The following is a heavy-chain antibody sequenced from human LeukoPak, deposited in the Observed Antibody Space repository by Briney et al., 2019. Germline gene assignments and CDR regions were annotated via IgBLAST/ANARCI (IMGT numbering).Heavy chain of an antibody. D-gene: IGHD2-15*01. V-gene: IGHV4-59*01. CDR2: IHHSGST. CDR3: ATQDRGLLAPFDY. J-gene: IGHJ4*02. CDR1: GGSISNFY. Sequence: SETLSLTCTVSGGSISNFYWNWIRQPPGKGLEWIGYIHHSGSTDYNPSLKSRVSMSVHTSKNQFSLKLNSVTAADTAVYYCATQDRGLLAPFDYWGPGTLVPVSS.